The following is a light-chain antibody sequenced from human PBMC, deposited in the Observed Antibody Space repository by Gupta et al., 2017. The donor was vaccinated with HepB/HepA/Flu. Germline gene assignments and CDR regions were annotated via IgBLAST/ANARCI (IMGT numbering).Light chain of an antibody. CDR1: QSIGTS. CDR2: YTS. CDR3: QQTFTLPWT. Sequence: EIVLTQSPDFQSVTPKEKVTITCRATQSIGTSLHWYQQKPRQSPKLLIKYTSQSFSGVPSRFSGSGSGTEFTLTINSLEAEDAATYFWQQTFTLPWTFGQGTKVEIK. J-gene: IGKJ1*01. V-gene: IGKV6-21*01.